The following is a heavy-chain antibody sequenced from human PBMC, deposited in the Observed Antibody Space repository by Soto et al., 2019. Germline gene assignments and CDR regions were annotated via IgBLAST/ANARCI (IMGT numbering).Heavy chain of an antibody. Sequence: QVQLVESGGGVVQPGRSLRLSCAASGFTFSAYGMHWVRQAPGKGLEWLAMIYYDGNNKYYADSVEGRFTISGDNSKNTLYLQMSRLRAEDTAVYYCARVGGTVTSDYWGQGTLVTVSS. CDR3: ARVGGTVTSDY. J-gene: IGHJ4*02. D-gene: IGHD4-17*01. CDR1: GFTFSAYG. CDR2: IYYDGNNK. V-gene: IGHV3-33*01.